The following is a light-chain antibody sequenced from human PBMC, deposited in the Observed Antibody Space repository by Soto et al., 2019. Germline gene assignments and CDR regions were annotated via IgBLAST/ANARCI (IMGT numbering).Light chain of an antibody. Sequence: EIVMTQSPATLSVSPGERATLSCRASQSVSSNLAWYQQKPGQAPRLLIYGASTRATGIPARFSGSGSGTEVSLTITGLQSEEFAVYYCQRYNNLPFTFGPGTKVDIK. J-gene: IGKJ3*01. CDR1: QSVSSN. CDR2: GAS. V-gene: IGKV3-15*01. CDR3: QRYNNLPFT.